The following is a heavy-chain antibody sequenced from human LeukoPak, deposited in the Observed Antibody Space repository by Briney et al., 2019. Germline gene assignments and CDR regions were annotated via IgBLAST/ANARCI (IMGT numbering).Heavy chain of an antibody. D-gene: IGHD3-3*01. J-gene: IGHJ4*02. V-gene: IGHV1-8*01. Sequence: GASVKVSCKASGYTFTSYDINWVRQATGQGLEWMGWMNPNSGNTGYAQKFQGRVTMTRSTSISTAYMELSSLRSEDTAVYYCARGRKNDFWSGYYPYYFDYWGQGTLVTVSS. CDR2: MNPNSGNT. CDR3: ARGRKNDFWSGYYPYYFDY. CDR1: GYTFTSYD.